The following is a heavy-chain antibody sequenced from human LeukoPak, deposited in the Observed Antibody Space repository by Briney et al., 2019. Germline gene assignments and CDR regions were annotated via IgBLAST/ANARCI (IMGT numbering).Heavy chain of an antibody. V-gene: IGHV3-48*04. CDR1: GFTFSSYS. J-gene: IGHJ6*02. CDR2: ISSSGSTI. D-gene: IGHD2-2*01. CDR3: VRHIDCSSTSCYEYYYYGMDV. Sequence: QAGGSLRLSCAASGFTFSSYSMNWVRQAPGKGLEWVSYISSSGSTIYYADSVKGRFTISRDNAKNSLYLQMNSLRAEDTAVYYCVRHIDCSSTSCYEYYYYGMDVWGQGTTVTVSS.